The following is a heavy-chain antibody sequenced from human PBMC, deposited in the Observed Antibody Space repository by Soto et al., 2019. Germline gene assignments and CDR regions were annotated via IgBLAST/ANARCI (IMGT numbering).Heavy chain of an antibody. D-gene: IGHD6-13*01. J-gene: IGHJ6*02. CDR1: GASIDDGGYF. CDR3: ARGSSSWYGRYYYYYGMDV. CDR2: IHNSGSP. V-gene: IGHV4-30-4*01. Sequence: SETLSLTCSVSGASIDDGGYFWSWIRQSPGKGLEWIGHIHNSGSPYNNPSLKSRVTISADTSMNQFSLALTSVTAADTAMYYCARGSSSWYGRYYYYYGMDVWGQGTTVTVSS.